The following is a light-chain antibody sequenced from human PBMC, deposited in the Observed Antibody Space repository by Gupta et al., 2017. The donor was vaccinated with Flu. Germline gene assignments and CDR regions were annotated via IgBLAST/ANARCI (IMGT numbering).Light chain of an antibody. CDR2: AAS. Sequence: DIQMTQSPSSLSASVGDRVTITCRASQSISSYLNWYQQKPGKAPKLLIYAASRLQSGVPSRFSGSGSGTDFTLTISSLQPEDFATYYWLQCYSTPMDTVGQATKREIK. V-gene: IGKV1-39*01. J-gene: IGKJ2*01. CDR3: LQCYSTPMDT. CDR1: QSISSY.